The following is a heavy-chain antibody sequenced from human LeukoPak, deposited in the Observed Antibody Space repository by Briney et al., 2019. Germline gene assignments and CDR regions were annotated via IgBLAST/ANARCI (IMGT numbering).Heavy chain of an antibody. CDR2: ISGSGGST. V-gene: IGHV3-23*01. D-gene: IGHD4-11*01. CDR1: GFGFSGHW. CDR3: AKGPMTNGRHPDRFDY. J-gene: IGHJ4*02. Sequence: GGSLRLSCAASGFGFSGHWMGWVRQAPGQGLEWVSAISGSGGSTYYADSVKGRFTISRDNSKNTLYLQMNSLRAEDTAVYYCAKGPMTNGRHPDRFDYWGQGTLVTVSS.